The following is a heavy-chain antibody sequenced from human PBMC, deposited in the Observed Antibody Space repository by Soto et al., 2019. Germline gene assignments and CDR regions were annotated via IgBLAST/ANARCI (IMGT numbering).Heavy chain of an antibody. J-gene: IGHJ4*02. Sequence: SETLSFTCTVSGGSISSYYWSWIRQPPGKGLEWIGYIYYSGSTNYNPSLKSRVTISVDKSKNQFSLKLSSVTAADTAFYYCARTNEGYSYGYFDYWGQGTLVTVSS. CDR2: IYYSGST. D-gene: IGHD5-18*01. CDR1: GGSISSYY. CDR3: ARTNEGYSYGYFDY. V-gene: IGHV4-59*01.